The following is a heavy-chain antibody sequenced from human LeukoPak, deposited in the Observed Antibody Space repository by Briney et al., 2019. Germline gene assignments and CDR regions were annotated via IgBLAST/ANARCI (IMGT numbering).Heavy chain of an antibody. D-gene: IGHD3-16*01. Sequence: PSETLSLTCSVYGASITSGRYYWGWRRQAPGKGLELIGTIHYSGTPTFYNPSLESRVSLFSDTHRNDFSLRLRSVTAADTAVYYCAAGGDDAKAGYWGQGTLVTVSS. CDR3: AAGGDDAKAGY. J-gene: IGHJ4*02. CDR2: IHYSGTPT. CDR1: GASITSGRYY. V-gene: IGHV4-39*02.